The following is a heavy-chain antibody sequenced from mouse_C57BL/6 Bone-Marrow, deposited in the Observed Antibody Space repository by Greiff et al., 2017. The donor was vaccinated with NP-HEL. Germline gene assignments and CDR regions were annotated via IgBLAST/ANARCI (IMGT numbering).Heavy chain of an antibody. Sequence: QVQLQQPGAELVKPGASVKMSCKASGYTFTSSWITWVKQRPGQGLEWIGDIYPGSGSTNYNEKFKSKATLTVDTSSSTAYMQLSSLASDDSAVYYCARYYYYGSRDDYWGQGTTLTVSS. D-gene: IGHD1-1*01. CDR1: GYTFTSSW. V-gene: IGHV1-55*01. CDR2: IYPGSGST. CDR3: ARYYYYGSRDDY. J-gene: IGHJ2*01.